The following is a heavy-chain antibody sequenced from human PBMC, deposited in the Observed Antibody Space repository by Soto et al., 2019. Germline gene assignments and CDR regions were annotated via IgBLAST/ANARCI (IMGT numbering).Heavy chain of an antibody. J-gene: IGHJ4*02. CDR3: AKDANSEYGGYGDV. V-gene: IGHV3-9*01. CDR2: ISWKSGSM. CDR1: GFTFDDYA. Sequence: EVQLVESGGGLVQPGRSLRLSCAASGFTFDDYAMHWVRQAPGKGLEWVSGISWKSGSMGYADSVKGRFTISRDNAKTDLYLQMNCLRAEDTAFYYCAKDANSEYGGYGDVWGQGSLVTVSS. D-gene: IGHD4-17*01.